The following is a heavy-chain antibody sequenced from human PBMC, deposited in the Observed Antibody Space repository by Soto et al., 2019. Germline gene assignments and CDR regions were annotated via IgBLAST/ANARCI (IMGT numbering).Heavy chain of an antibody. CDR3: ARSPAGYSYGYGADY. D-gene: IGHD5-18*01. V-gene: IGHV3-7*01. J-gene: IGHJ4*02. Sequence: EVQLVESGGGLVRPGGSLRLSCAASGFTFSSFWMSWARQAPGKGLEWVAVIKQDGSETYYVGSVKGRFTISRDNAKNCLYLQMNSLRAEDTAVYYCARSPAGYSYGYGADYWGQGTLVIVSS. CDR1: GFTFSSFW. CDR2: IKQDGSET.